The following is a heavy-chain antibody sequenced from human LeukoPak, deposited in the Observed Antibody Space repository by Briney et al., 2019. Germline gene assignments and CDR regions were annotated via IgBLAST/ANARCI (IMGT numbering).Heavy chain of an antibody. CDR1: GGSFSGYH. V-gene: IGHV4-34*01. CDR2: INHSGST. J-gene: IGHJ4*02. D-gene: IGHD3-10*01. CDR3: ARGRLWFGELLN. Sequence: SETLSLTCAVYGGSFSGYHWSWIRQPPGKGLEWIGEINHSGSTNYNPSLKSRVTISVDTSKNQFSLKLSSVTAADTAVYYCARGRLWFGELLNWGQGTLVTVSS.